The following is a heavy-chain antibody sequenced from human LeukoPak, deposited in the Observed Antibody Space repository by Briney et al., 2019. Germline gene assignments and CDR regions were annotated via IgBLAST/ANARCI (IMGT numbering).Heavy chain of an antibody. Sequence: GGSLRLSCAASGFTFSNFWMNWVRQAPGKGPEWVAIIKKDGSEKYYVDSVKGRFTISRDNAKNSLYLQMNSLRADDTAVYFCAGGAGFLIDYWGQGALVTVSS. CDR1: GFTFSNFW. V-gene: IGHV3-7*01. J-gene: IGHJ4*02. CDR2: IKKDGSEK. D-gene: IGHD2/OR15-2a*01. CDR3: AGGAGFLIDY.